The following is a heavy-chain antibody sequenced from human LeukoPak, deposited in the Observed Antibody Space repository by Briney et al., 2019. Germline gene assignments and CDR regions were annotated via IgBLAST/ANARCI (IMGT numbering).Heavy chain of an antibody. Sequence: PSETLSLTCTVSGGSISSYYRSWIRQPPGKGLEWIGYIYYSGSTNYNPSLKSRVTISVDTSKNQFSLKLSSVTAADTAVYYCARQPYDYVWGSYRSRTFDYWGQGTLVTVSS. CDR1: GGSISSYY. V-gene: IGHV4-59*08. CDR3: ARQPYDYVWGSYRSRTFDY. CDR2: IYYSGST. J-gene: IGHJ4*02. D-gene: IGHD3-16*02.